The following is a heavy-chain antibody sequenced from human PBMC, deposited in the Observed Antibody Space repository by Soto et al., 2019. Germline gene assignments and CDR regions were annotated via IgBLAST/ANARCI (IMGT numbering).Heavy chain of an antibody. V-gene: IGHV5-10-1*01. CDR2: IDPSDSYT. CDR3: ARNMGRQQLVRYYYGMDV. J-gene: IGHJ6*02. Sequence: PGESLKISCKGSGYSFTSYWISWVRQMPGKGLEWMGRIDPSDSYTNYSPSFQGHVTISADKSISTAYLQWSSLKASDTAMYYCARNMGRQQLVRYYYGMDVWGQGTTVTVSS. CDR1: GYSFTSYW. D-gene: IGHD6-13*01.